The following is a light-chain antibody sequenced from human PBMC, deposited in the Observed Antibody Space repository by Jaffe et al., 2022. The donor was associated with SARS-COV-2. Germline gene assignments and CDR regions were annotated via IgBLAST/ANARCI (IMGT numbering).Light chain of an antibody. CDR1: QDISNY. CDR3: QQYDNLLSEYT. V-gene: IGKV1-33*01. Sequence: DIQMTQSPSSLSASVGDRVTITCQASQDISNYLNWYQQKPGKAPKLLIYDASNLETGVPSRFSGSGSGTDFTFTISSLQPEDIATYYCQQYDNLLSEYTFGQGTKLEIK. J-gene: IGKJ2*01. CDR2: DAS.